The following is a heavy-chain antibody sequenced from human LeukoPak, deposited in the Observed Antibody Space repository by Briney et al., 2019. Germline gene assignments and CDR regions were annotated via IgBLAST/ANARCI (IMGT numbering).Heavy chain of an antibody. CDR3: AREGPTIFGVVIPPFDY. Sequence: SQTLSLTCTVSGGSISSGSYYWSWIRQPAGKGLEWIGRIYTSGSTNYNPSLKSRVTISVGTSKNQFSLKLSSVTAADTAVYYCAREGPTIFGVVIPPFDYWGQGTLVTVSS. CDR1: GGSISSGSYY. CDR2: IYTSGST. J-gene: IGHJ4*02. V-gene: IGHV4-61*02. D-gene: IGHD3-3*01.